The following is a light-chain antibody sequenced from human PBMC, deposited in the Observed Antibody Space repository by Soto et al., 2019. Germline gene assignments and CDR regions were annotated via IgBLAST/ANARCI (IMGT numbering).Light chain of an antibody. Sequence: ALRMTQSPSSFSASTGDRVTITCRASQGISTWVVWYQQKPGKAPKLLIYAASTLQSGVPLRFSGSGSGTSFTLTISSLQPEDFATYYCQQLLSYPITFGQGTRLEIK. CDR1: QGISTW. CDR3: QQLLSYPIT. V-gene: IGKV1-8*01. CDR2: AAS. J-gene: IGKJ5*01.